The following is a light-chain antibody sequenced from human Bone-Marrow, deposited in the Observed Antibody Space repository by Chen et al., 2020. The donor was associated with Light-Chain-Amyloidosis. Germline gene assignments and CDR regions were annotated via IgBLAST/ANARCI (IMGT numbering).Light chain of an antibody. CDR1: QSVLYNSDNKNY. V-gene: IGKV4-1*01. Sequence: IVLTQSPDSLVVSLGERATINCKSSQSVLYNSDNKNYLAWYQQKPGQPPKLLIYWASFRESGVPDRFSGSGSGTDFTLTISSLQAEDVAVYYCQQYYGTPFTFGPGTKVNV. J-gene: IGKJ3*01. CDR3: QQYYGTPFT. CDR2: WAS.